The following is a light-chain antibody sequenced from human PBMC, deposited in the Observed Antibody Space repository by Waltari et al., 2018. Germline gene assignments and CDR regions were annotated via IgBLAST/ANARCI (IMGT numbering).Light chain of an antibody. CDR1: SSDVGFSTY. J-gene: IGLJ3*02. CDR3: NSYPGSSSWV. Sequence: QSALTQPASVSGSSGQSITISCTGTSSDVGFSTYVSWYPQYPGKAPKLIIYDVFQRASGVYNRFSGAKSRNTASLTISGLQTDDEGYYYCNSYPGSSSWVFGGGTKHTVL. CDR2: DVF. V-gene: IGLV2-14*03.